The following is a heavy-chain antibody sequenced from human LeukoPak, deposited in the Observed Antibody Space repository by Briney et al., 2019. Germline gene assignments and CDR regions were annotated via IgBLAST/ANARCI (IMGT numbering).Heavy chain of an antibody. CDR3: ARSTYYYGSGSYYPRDY. CDR1: GYTFTSYG. CDR2: ISAYNGNT. V-gene: IGHV1-18*01. J-gene: IGHJ4*02. D-gene: IGHD3-10*01. Sequence: ASVKVSCKASGYTFTSYGISWVRQAPGQGLEWMGWISAYNGNTNYAQKFQGRVTITADKSTSTAYMELSSLRSEDTAVYYCARSTYYYGSGSYYPRDYWGQGTLVTVSS.